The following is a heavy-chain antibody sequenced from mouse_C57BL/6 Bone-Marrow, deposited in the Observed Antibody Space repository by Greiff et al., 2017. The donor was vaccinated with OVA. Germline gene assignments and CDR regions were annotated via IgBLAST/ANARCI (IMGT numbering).Heavy chain of an antibody. V-gene: IGHV2-9-1*01. CDR3: ARRSNYDPFYAMDY. D-gene: IGHD2-5*01. CDR1: GFSFTSYA. Sequence: VQLQQSGPGLVAPSQSLSITCTVSGFSFTSYAISWVRQPPGKGLEWLGVIWTGGGTNYNSALKSRLSISKDNSKSQVFLKMNSLQTDDTARYYCARRSNYDPFYAMDYWGQGTSVTVSS. J-gene: IGHJ4*01. CDR2: IWTGGGT.